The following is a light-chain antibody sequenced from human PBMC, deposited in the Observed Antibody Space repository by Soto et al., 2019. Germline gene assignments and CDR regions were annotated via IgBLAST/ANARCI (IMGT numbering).Light chain of an antibody. CDR1: STDFVSYNR. J-gene: IGLJ1*01. Sequence: QSVLTQPPSVSGTPEQSVTTSCTGTSTDFVSYNRVSWYQQPPGTAPKLIIYEASNRPSGVPDRFSGSKSGNTASLTISGLQAADEADYYCSLYTSENTYVFGTGTKVTVL. V-gene: IGLV2-18*01. CDR2: EAS. CDR3: SLYTSENTYV.